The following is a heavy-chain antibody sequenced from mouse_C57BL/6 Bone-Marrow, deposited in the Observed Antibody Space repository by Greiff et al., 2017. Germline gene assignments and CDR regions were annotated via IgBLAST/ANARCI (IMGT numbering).Heavy chain of an antibody. D-gene: IGHD2-10*02. J-gene: IGHJ2*01. V-gene: IGHV1-69*01. CDR2: IDPSDSYP. CDR1: GYTFTSYW. CDR3: ASDTYYFDY. Sequence: QVQLQQPGAELVMPGASVKLSCKASGYTFTSYWMHWVKQRPGQGLEWIGEIDPSDSYPTYNQKFKGKSTLTVDKSSSTAYMQLSSLTSEDAAVYYCASDTYYFDYWGQGTTLTVSS.